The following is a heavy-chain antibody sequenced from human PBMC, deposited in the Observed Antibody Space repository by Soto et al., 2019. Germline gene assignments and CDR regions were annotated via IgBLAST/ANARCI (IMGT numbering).Heavy chain of an antibody. CDR1: GGSISSRSYY. Sequence: QLQLQESGPGLVKPSETLSLTCPVSGGSISSRSYYWGWIRQPPGKGLEWIGSVYSSGITYYNPSLKSRVTISIDTSKNQFSLKLTSVTAADTAVYYCATTPGIAPGGSFDYWGQGTLVTVSS. V-gene: IGHV4-39*01. CDR3: ATTPGIAPGGSFDY. CDR2: VYSSGIT. D-gene: IGHD6-13*01. J-gene: IGHJ4*02.